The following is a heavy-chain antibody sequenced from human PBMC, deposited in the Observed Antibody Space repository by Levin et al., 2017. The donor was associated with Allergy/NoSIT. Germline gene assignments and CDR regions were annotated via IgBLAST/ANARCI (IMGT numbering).Heavy chain of an antibody. CDR2: ISDDGRST. V-gene: IGHV3-23*01. CDR3: AKRVPYSSSSSYFDR. J-gene: IGHJ2*01. Sequence: PGGSLRLSCAASGFTFSTYGMNWVRQPPGKGLEWVSSISDDGRSTYYADSVKGRFTISRDNPKNTLYLQMNSLRAEDTAVYYCAKRVPYSSSSSYFDRWGRGTLVTVS. CDR1: GFTFSTYG. D-gene: IGHD6-6*01.